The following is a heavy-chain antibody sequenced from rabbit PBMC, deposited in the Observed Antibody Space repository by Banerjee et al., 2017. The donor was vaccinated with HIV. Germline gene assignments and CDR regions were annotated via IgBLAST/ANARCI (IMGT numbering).Heavy chain of an antibody. CDR3: ARVIVVAGVRYYFNL. CDR2: IYAGKGST. J-gene: IGHJ4*01. Sequence: QLKETGGGLVQPGGSLTLSCKASGFDFSSYYMSWVRQAPGKGLEWIGIIYAGKGSTDYASWVNGRFTISSDNAQNTVDLQMNSLTAADTATYFCARVIVVAGVRYYFNLWGPGTLVTVS. CDR1: GFDFSSYY. V-gene: IGHV1S7*01. D-gene: IGHD4-1*01.